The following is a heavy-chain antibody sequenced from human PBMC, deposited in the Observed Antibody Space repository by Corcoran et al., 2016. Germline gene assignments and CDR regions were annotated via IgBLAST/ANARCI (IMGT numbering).Heavy chain of an antibody. CDR1: GFTFSTYW. CDR3: ARVEGNYDTSGYSI. V-gene: IGHV3-74*01. J-gene: IGHJ4*02. Sequence: EVQLVESGGGLVQPGGSLRLSCAASGFTFSTYWMHWVRQAPGKGLVWVSRMNSDGSSISYADSVKGRFTISRDNAKNTLYLQMNSLRVEYTAVYYCARVEGNYDTSGYSIWGQGTLVTVSS. CDR2: MNSDGSSI. D-gene: IGHD3-22*01.